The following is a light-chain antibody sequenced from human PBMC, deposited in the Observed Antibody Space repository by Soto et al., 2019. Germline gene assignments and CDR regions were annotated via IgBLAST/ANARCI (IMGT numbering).Light chain of an antibody. V-gene: IGLV2-11*01. CDR3: CSYAGSDV. Sequence: QSALTQPRSVSGSPGQSVTISCTGTSSDIGGYNYVSWYQHHPGKAPKLMIYDVSKRPSGVPDRFSGSKSGNTASLTISGLQPEDEADYYCCSYAGSDVFGGGTKVTVL. CDR1: SSDIGGYNY. CDR2: DVS. J-gene: IGLJ2*01.